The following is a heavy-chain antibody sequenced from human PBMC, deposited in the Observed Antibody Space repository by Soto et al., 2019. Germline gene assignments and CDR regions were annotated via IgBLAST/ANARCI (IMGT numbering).Heavy chain of an antibody. CDR2: ISGGGVST. V-gene: IGHV3-23*01. D-gene: IGHD1-26*01. Sequence: EVQLLESGGGLVQPGGSLRLSCAASGFTFSSYAISWVRQAPGKGLEWVSAISGGGVSTYYADSVKGHFTISRDNSKNTLYLQMNRLRAEDTAVYYCAKDRRASSGSSDFDSWGQGTLVTVSS. CDR1: GFTFSSYA. J-gene: IGHJ4*02. CDR3: AKDRRASSGSSDFDS.